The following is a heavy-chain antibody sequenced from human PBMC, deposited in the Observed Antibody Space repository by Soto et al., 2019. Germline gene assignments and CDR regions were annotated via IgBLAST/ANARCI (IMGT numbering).Heavy chain of an antibody. J-gene: IGHJ5*02. V-gene: IGHV3-30*04. Sequence: QVQLVESGGGVVQPGRSLRLSCAASGFSISRSAMHWVRQAPGKRLEWVAGIAYDGSNRWYAASAKGRFTISRDNSTKPVYLQMSSLRGEDTAVYYCARDLQAGTENVNWFARWGQGTLVNVSS. CDR3: ARDLQAGTENVNWFAR. CDR2: IAYDGSNR. CDR1: GFSISRSA. D-gene: IGHD1-1*01.